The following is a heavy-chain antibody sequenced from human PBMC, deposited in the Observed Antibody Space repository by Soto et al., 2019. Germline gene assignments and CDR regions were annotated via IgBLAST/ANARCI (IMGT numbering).Heavy chain of an antibody. J-gene: IGHJ3*01. CDR3: AKDKFNVAFDL. Sequence: EVQLLESGGGLVQPGGSLRLSCAASGFTFSVYAMSWVRQAPGKGLEWVSTFSGSDDSTDYADSVKGRFTITRDNSKNTLYLHMSSLRAEDTAIYYCAKDKFNVAFDLWGQGTMVTVSS. CDR1: GFTFSVYA. V-gene: IGHV3-23*01. CDR2: FSGSDDST.